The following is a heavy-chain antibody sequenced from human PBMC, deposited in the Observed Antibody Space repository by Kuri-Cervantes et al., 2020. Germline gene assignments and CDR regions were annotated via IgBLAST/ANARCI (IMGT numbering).Heavy chain of an antibody. J-gene: IGHJ3*02. CDR3: AREVVPDPTTNAFDI. V-gene: IGHV1-2*02. D-gene: IGHD2-2*01. CDR1: AYTFTGYY. Sequence: ASVKVSCKASAYTFTGYYMHWVRQAPGQGLEWMGWINPNSGGTNYAQKFQGRVTMTRDTSISTAYMELSRLRSDDTAVYYCAREVVPDPTTNAFDIWGQGTMVTVSS. CDR2: INPNSGGT.